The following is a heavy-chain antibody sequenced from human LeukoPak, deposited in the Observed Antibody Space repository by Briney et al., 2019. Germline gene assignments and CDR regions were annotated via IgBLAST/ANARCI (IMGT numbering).Heavy chain of an antibody. D-gene: IGHD6-19*01. V-gene: IGHV1-46*01. J-gene: IGHJ4*02. CDR2: INPSGGST. CDR1: GYTFTTYY. Sequence: ASVKVSCKASGYTFTTYYIHWVRQAPGQGLEWMGIINPSGGSTSYAQKFQGRVTMTRDTSTSTVYMELSSLRSEDTAVYYCARDSGWWMFDYWGQGTLVTVSS. CDR3: ARDSGWWMFDY.